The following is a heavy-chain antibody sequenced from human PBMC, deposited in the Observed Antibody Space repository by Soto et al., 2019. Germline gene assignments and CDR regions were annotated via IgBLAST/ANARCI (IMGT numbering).Heavy chain of an antibody. J-gene: IGHJ4*02. CDR1: VGSISSYN. CDR2: IYTSGSN. D-gene: IGHD6-6*01. CDR3: ARDRNPWGQLEGD. Sequence: SETLSLTSTVSVGSISSYNWRFIRQPAGKGLEWIGRIYTSGSNKYDPSLKSRVTMSVDTSNTQSSLKLTSVTAADTAVYYCARDRNPWGQLEGDWGQGTLVTVS. V-gene: IGHV4-4*07.